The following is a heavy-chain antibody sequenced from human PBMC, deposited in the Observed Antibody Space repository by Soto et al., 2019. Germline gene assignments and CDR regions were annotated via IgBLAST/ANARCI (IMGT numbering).Heavy chain of an antibody. CDR3: ARDYSSYGPFDY. J-gene: IGHJ4*02. V-gene: IGHV3-48*01. Sequence: PGGSLRLSCAASGFTFSSYSMNWVRQAPGKGLEWVSYISSSGSTIYYADSVKGRFTISRDNAKNSLYLQMNSLRAEDTAVYYCARDYSSYGPFDYRGQGTLVTVPQ. CDR1: GFTFSSYS. D-gene: IGHD5-18*01. CDR2: ISSSGSTI.